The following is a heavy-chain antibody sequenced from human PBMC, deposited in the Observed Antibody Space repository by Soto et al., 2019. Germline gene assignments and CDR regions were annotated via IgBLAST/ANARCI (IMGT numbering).Heavy chain of an antibody. CDR2: IDGSGRNT. Sequence: EVQMLESGGGLVQPGGSLRLSCAVSGFTFNTYAMSWVRQAPGKGLEWVSGIDGSGRNTFYADSLKGRFANYRDNSKNKLFLQMNSLRAEDTAVYYCARRTVVTASTYWYFDLWGRGTLVAVSS. D-gene: IGHD2-21*02. J-gene: IGHJ2*01. V-gene: IGHV3-23*01. CDR1: GFTFNTYA. CDR3: ARRTVVTASTYWYFDL.